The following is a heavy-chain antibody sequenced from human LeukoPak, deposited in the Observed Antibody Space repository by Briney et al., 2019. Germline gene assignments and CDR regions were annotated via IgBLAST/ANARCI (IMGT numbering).Heavy chain of an antibody. CDR2: IYYSGST. J-gene: IGHJ3*02. V-gene: IGHV4-59*01. CDR3: ARASRWGYDAFDI. CDR1: GGSISSYY. Sequence: SETLSLTCTVSGGSISSYYWSWIRQPPGKGLEWIGYIYYSGSTNYNPSLKSRVTISIDTSKNQFSLKLSSMTAADTAVYYCARASRWGYDAFDIWGQGTMVTVSS. D-gene: IGHD7-27*01.